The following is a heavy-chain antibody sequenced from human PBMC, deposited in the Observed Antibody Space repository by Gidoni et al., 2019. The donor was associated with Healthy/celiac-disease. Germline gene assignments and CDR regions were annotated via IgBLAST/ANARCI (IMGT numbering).Heavy chain of an antibody. CDR1: GGSISSYY. Sequence: QVQLQESGPGLVKPSETLSLTCTVSGGSISSYYWSWIRQPPGKGLEWIGYIYYSGSTNYNPSLKSRVTISVDTSKNQFSLKLSSVTAADTAVYYCARSIPVDIVPNWFDPWGQGTLVTVSS. V-gene: IGHV4-59*08. D-gene: IGHD5-12*01. J-gene: IGHJ5*02. CDR3: ARSIPVDIVPNWFDP. CDR2: IYYSGST.